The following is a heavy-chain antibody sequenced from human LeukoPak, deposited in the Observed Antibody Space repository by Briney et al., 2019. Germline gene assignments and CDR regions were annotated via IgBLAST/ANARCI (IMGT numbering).Heavy chain of an antibody. CDR2: INPNSGGT. CDR3: ATPSVTTWYYFDY. V-gene: IGHV1-2*02. D-gene: IGHD4-17*01. J-gene: IGHJ4*02. Sequence: ASVKVPCKASGYTFTGYYMHWVRQAPGQGLEWMGWINPNSGGTNYAQKFQGRVTMTRDTSISTAYMELSRLRSDDTAVYYCATPSVTTWYYFDYWGQGTLVTVSS. CDR1: GYTFTGYY.